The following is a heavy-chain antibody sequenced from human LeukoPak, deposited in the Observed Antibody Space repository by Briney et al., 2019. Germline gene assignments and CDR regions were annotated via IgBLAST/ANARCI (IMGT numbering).Heavy chain of an antibody. V-gene: IGHV1-2*02. CDR2: INPNSGGT. CDR1: GYIFTGYY. J-gene: IGHJ6*03. Sequence: ASVKVSCKASGYIFTGYYIHWVRQAPGQGLEWMGWINPNSGGTNYAQKFQGRVTMTRDTSISTAYMELSRLRSDDTAVYYCARDRGSGSYSTNYYYYYYMDVWGKGTTVTISS. D-gene: IGHD3-10*01. CDR3: ARDRGSGSYSTNYYYYYYMDV.